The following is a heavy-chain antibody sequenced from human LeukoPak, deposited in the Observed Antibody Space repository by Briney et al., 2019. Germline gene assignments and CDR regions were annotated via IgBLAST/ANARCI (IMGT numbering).Heavy chain of an antibody. Sequence: PSETLSLTCTVSGDSISSYYWGWIRQPPGKGLEWIGSIYYSGSTYYNPSLKSRVTISVDTSKNQFSLKLSSVTAADTAVYYCARSAAAAYWYFDPWGRGTLVTVSS. CDR1: GDSISSYY. CDR3: ARSAAAAYWYFDP. V-gene: IGHV4-39*01. CDR2: IYYSGST. J-gene: IGHJ2*01. D-gene: IGHD6-13*01.